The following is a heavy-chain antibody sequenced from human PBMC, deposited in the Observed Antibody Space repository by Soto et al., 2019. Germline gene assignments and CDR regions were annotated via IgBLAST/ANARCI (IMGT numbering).Heavy chain of an antibody. CDR1: GGSISSGGYY. CDR2: IYYSGST. Sequence: SETLSLTCTVSGGSISSGGYYWSWIRQHPGKGLEWIGYIYYSGSTYYNPSLKSRVTISVDTSKNQFSLKLSSVTAADTAVYYCARHPSNFWFDPWGQGTLVTVSS. V-gene: IGHV4-31*03. CDR3: ARHPSNFWFDP. D-gene: IGHD4-4*01. J-gene: IGHJ5*02.